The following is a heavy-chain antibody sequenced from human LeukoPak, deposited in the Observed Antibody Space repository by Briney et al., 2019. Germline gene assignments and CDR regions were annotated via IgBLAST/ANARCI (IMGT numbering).Heavy chain of an antibody. CDR1: GFTFSSYA. CDR3: ARDSRGYCSSTSCYRGEDY. Sequence: PGGSLRLSCAASGFTFSSYAMSWVRQAPGKGLEWVSAISGSGGSTYYADSVKGRFTISRDNSKNTLYLQMNSLRAEDTAVYYCARDSRGYCSSTSCYRGEDYWGQGTLVTVSS. CDR2: ISGSGGST. D-gene: IGHD2-2*01. J-gene: IGHJ4*02. V-gene: IGHV3-23*01.